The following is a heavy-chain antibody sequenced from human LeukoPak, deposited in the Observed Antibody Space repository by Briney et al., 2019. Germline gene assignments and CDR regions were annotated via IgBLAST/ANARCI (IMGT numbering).Heavy chain of an antibody. V-gene: IGHV5-51*01. D-gene: IGHD6-19*01. CDR1: GYIFTNYW. Sequence: GESLKISCWGSGYIFTNYWIGWVRQMPRKSLEWMGIIYPSDSDTRYSPSFQSQVTISADKSISTAYLQWSRLKASDTAMYYCARAPSSVAATSLGVWGQGTLVTVSS. CDR3: ARAPSSVAATSLGV. J-gene: IGHJ4*02. CDR2: IYPSDSDT.